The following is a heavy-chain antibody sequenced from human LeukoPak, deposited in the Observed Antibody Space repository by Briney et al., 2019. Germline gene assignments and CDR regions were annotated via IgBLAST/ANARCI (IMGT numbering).Heavy chain of an antibody. Sequence: GGSLRLSCAASGLAFDGSWMNWVRQAPGKGLEWVANMDPSGSQKRYVDSVKGRFSISKDNPGTSLYLEMYSLRAEDTAIYYCAIWTSGNYWGQGTLVTVSS. J-gene: IGHJ4*02. CDR1: GLAFDGSW. D-gene: IGHD1-1*01. CDR3: AIWTSGNY. V-gene: IGHV3-7*01. CDR2: MDPSGSQK.